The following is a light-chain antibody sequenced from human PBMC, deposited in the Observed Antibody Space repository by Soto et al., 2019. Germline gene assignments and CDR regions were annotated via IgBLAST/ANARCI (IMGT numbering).Light chain of an antibody. CDR1: SSNIGSNT. J-gene: IGLJ2*01. CDR3: AAWDDSLNGL. Sequence: QSALTQPPSASGTPGQRVTISCSGSSSNIGSNTVNWYQQLPGTAPKLLIYGSNQRPSGVPDRFSGSKSGTSASLAISGLQSEDEAAYYCAAWDDSLNGLFGGGTKVTVL. CDR2: GSN. V-gene: IGLV1-44*01.